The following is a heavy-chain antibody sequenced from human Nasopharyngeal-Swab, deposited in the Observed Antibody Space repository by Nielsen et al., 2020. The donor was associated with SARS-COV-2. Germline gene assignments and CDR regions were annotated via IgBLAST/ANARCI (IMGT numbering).Heavy chain of an antibody. D-gene: IGHD3-22*01. CDR1: GGSFSGYY. CDR3: ARDYYYDSSVFDY. Sequence: SETLSLTCAVYGGSFSGYYWSWIRQLPGKGLEWIGEINHSGSTNYNPSLKSRVTISVDTSKNQFSLKLSSVTAADTAVYYCARDYYYDSSVFDYWGQGTLVTVSS. CDR2: INHSGST. V-gene: IGHV4-34*01. J-gene: IGHJ4*02.